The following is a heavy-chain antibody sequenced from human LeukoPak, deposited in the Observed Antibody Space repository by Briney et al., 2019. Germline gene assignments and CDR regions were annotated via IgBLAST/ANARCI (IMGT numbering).Heavy chain of an antibody. J-gene: IGHJ6*03. CDR2: IRYDGSNK. CDR1: GFTFSSYG. CDR3: TTDSSITMIVGLYYMDV. D-gene: IGHD3-22*01. V-gene: IGHV3-30*02. Sequence: GGSLRLSCAASGFTFSSYGMHWVRQAPGKGLEWVAFIRYDGSNKYYADSVKGRFTISRDNSKNTLYLQMNSLRAEDTAVYYCTTDSSITMIVGLYYMDVWGKGTTVTVSS.